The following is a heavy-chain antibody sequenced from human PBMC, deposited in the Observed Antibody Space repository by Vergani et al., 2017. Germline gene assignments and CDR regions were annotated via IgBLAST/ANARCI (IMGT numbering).Heavy chain of an antibody. J-gene: IGHJ6*03. Sequence: QVQLQQWGAGLLKPSETLSLTCAVYGWSFSGYSWRWIRQPPGKGLVWFGEINHSGSTNYNPSLKSRVTRSVDTSKNQFSLKLSSVNAADTAVYYCARDYKAARRRRDYYYYMDVWGKGTTVTVSS. CDR3: ARDYKAARRRRDYYYYMDV. D-gene: IGHD3-10*01. CDR2: INHSGST. V-gene: IGHV4-34*01. CDR1: GWSFSGYS.